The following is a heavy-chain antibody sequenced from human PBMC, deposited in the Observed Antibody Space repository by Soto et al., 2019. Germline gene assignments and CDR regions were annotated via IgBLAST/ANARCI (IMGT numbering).Heavy chain of an antibody. D-gene: IGHD4-17*01. CDR3: AKGYGDSVS. V-gene: IGHV3-23*01. CDR1: GFTFSRHA. J-gene: IGHJ4*02. Sequence: VQLLESGGDLVQPGGSLRLSCATSGFTFSRHAMTWVRQAPGRGLEWVSSISQSDDTTYYAASGKGRFTISRDISKSTLYLQMSGLRAEDTAVYYCAKGYGDSVSGGQGTPVTVSS. CDR2: ISQSDDTT.